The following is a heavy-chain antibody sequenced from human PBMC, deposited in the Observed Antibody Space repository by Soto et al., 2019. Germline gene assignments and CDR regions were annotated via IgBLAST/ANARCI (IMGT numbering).Heavy chain of an antibody. CDR2: INPHGGST. CDR1: GDTFTSYY. J-gene: IGHJ5*02. Sequence: GSVKVSCKAPGDTFTSYYLNWVRQAPGQGLGWMGVINPHGGSTKYAQKFQGRITMTRDTSRSTVYMELGSLRSDDTAIYYCARSSGGNFGIIIEGSNWFDPWGQGTLVTVSS. V-gene: IGHV1-46*01. D-gene: IGHD3-3*01. CDR3: ARSSGGNFGIIIEGSNWFDP.